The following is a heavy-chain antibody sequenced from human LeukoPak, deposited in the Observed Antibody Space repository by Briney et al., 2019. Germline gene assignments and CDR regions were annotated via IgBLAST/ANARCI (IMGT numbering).Heavy chain of an antibody. CDR3: ARDPLTSGSYSY. CDR2: IYTSGST. V-gene: IGHV4-4*07. D-gene: IGHD3-10*01. Sequence: SETLSLTCTVSGGSISSYYWSWIRQPAGKVLEWIGRIYTSGSTNYNPSLKSRVTMSVDTSKNQFSLKLSSVTAADTAVYYCARDPLTSGSYSYWGQGTLVTVSS. CDR1: GGSISSYY. J-gene: IGHJ4*02.